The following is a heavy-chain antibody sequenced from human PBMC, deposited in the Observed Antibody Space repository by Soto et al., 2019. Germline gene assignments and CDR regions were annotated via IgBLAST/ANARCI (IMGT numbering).Heavy chain of an antibody. Sequence: GGSLRLSCAASGFTFSSYAMSWVRQAPGKRLEWVSAISGSGGSTYYADSVKGRFTISRDNSKNTLYLQMNSLRAEDTAVYYCVIRREHSSSSGREVFDYWGQGTLVTVSS. CDR1: GFTFSSYA. V-gene: IGHV3-23*01. CDR3: VIRREHSSSSGREVFDY. CDR2: ISGSGGST. J-gene: IGHJ4*02. D-gene: IGHD6-6*01.